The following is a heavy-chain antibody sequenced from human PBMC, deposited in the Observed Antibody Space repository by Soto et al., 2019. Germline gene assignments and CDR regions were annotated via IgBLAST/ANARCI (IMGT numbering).Heavy chain of an antibody. J-gene: IGHJ5*02. D-gene: IGHD5-18*01. CDR3: ARAADRAISDGWFDL. Sequence: QVTLKESGPVLVKPTETLTLTCSVSGFSLSNAGMGVSWIRQPPGKALEWLAHIFSTDEKAYSSSLKSRLTISKDTYKSQVVLTMTNMDPVDTATYFCARAADRAISDGWFDLWGQGTLVTVSS. V-gene: IGHV2-26*01. CDR2: IFSTDEK. CDR1: GFSLSNAGMG.